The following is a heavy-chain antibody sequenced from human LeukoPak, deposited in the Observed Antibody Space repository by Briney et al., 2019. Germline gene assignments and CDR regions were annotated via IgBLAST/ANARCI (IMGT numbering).Heavy chain of an antibody. CDR3: ARGRSFDP. Sequence: PETLSLTCAVYGGSFSGYYWSWIRQPPGKGLEWIGEINHSGSTNYNPSLKSRVTISVDTSKNQFSLKLSSVTAADTAVYYCARGRSFDPWGQETLVTVSS. CDR1: GGSFSGYY. CDR2: INHSGST. V-gene: IGHV4-34*01. J-gene: IGHJ5*02.